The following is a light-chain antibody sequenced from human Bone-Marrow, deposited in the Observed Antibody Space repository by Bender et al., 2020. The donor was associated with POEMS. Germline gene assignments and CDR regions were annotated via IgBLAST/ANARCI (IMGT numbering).Light chain of an antibody. V-gene: IGLV1-44*01. Sequence: QSLLTQPPSLSGPPGQRVTISCSGTGSNIGGYPVNCSQQLPGTAPRLLIYTNNERPSGVPDRFSGSKSGTSASLAITGLQSDDEAIYFCVAWDASLNGWVFGGGTKLTVL. CDR3: VAWDASLNGWV. J-gene: IGLJ3*02. CDR1: GSNIGGYP. CDR2: TNN.